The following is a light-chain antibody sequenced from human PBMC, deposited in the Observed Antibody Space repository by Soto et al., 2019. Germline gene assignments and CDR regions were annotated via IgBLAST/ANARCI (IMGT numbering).Light chain of an antibody. CDR3: QQYHNLPYT. Sequence: DIQMTQSPSSLSASVGDRVTITCQASQDISNFLSWYQHKPGKAPKLLIFDVSSLQTGVPSRFSGSGSGTAFSFTISSLQTEDFATYFCQQYHNLPYTFGRGTKLEI. V-gene: IGKV1-33*01. CDR1: QDISNF. J-gene: IGKJ2*01. CDR2: DVS.